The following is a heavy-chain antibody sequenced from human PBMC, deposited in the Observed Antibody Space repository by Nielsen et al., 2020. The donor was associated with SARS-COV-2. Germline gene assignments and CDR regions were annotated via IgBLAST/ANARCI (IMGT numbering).Heavy chain of an antibody. CDR3: VRVRDDGHYYDTGPFDY. V-gene: IGHV3-74*01. J-gene: IGHJ4*02. D-gene: IGHD3-22*01. CDR1: EFTFRNYG. Sequence: GESLKISCAASEFTFRNYGMNWVRQAPGKGLAWVAQINSDGSRTTYADSVKGRFTIARDNARDTLSLQMNSLSVEDTAMYYCVRVRDDGHYYDTGPFDYWGQGALVTVSS. CDR2: INSDGSRT.